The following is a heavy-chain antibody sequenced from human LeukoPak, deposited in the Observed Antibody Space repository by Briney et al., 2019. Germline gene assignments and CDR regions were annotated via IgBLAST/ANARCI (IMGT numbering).Heavy chain of an antibody. CDR1: GGTFSSCA. Sequence: ASVKVSCKASGGTFSSCAISWVRQAPGQGLEWMGGIIPIFGTANYAQKFQGRVTITADESTSTAYMELSSLRSEDTAVYYCARGPLSDYDILTGSRTYYYYYMDVWGKGTTVTISS. J-gene: IGHJ6*03. V-gene: IGHV1-69*13. CDR2: IIPIFGTA. CDR3: ARGPLSDYDILTGSRTYYYYYMDV. D-gene: IGHD3-9*01.